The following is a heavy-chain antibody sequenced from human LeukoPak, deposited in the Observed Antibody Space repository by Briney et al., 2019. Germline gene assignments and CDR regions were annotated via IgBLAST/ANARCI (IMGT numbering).Heavy chain of an antibody. CDR2: INWNGGSA. V-gene: IGHV3-20*03. D-gene: IGHD3-10*01. Sequence: GGSLRLSYAASGFTFDNYGMTWVRQVPGKGLEWVSGINWNGGSAGYADSVKGRLTVSRDNAKNFLYLQMNSLRAEGTALYYCARIVSGDYFDFWGQGSLVTVSS. CDR1: GFTFDNYG. J-gene: IGHJ4*02. CDR3: ARIVSGDYFDF.